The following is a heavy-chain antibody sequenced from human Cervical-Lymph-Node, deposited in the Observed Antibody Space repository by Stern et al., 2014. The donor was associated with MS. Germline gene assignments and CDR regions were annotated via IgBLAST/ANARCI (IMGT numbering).Heavy chain of an antibody. Sequence: QVHLVESGAEVKKPGASVKVSCKASGYTFTSYDINWVRQATGPGHELMGWMNTNRGNTGYAQKFQGRVTMTRNTSISTAYMELSSLRSEDTAVYYCASSTSSAHYYYYGMDVWGQGTTVTVSS. J-gene: IGHJ6*02. CDR1: GYTFTSYD. V-gene: IGHV1-8*01. CDR3: ASSTSSAHYYYYGMDV. D-gene: IGHD6-19*01. CDR2: MNTNRGNT.